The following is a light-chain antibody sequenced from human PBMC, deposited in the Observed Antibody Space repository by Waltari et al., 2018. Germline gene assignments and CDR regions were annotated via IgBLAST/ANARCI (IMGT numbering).Light chain of an antibody. CDR1: SNDVGSYTL. CDR3: SSYAGDRTWV. J-gene: IGLJ3*02. V-gene: IGLV2-23*01. CDR2: DDI. Sequence: QSALTQPASVSGSPGQSITISCLGVSNDVGSYTLVPWYQHHPDKAPKLLIYDDIKRPSGVSDRFSGSRSGNTASLTISGLQAEDEADYFCSSYAGDRTWVFGGGTKLSVL.